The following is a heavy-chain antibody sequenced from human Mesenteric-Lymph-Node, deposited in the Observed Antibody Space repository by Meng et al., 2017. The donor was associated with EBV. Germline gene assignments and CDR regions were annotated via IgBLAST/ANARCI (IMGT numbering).Heavy chain of an antibody. D-gene: IGHD1-26*01. Sequence: QGEVVPCGGWVKQPGALGKVFCKGSGYYFTDYDVDWVRQAPGQGLEWMGRINPKSGDTNYAQRFQGRVTMTRDTSISTAYMELSGLRSDDTAFYYCANDGSPFDYWGQGTLVTVSS. V-gene: IGHV1-2*06. J-gene: IGHJ4*02. CDR2: INPKSGDT. CDR3: ANDGSPFDY. CDR1: GYYFTDYD.